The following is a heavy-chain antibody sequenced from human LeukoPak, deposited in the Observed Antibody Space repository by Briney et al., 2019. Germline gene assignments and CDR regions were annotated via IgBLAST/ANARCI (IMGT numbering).Heavy chain of an antibody. CDR2: IYYSGST. Sequence: SETLSLTCTVSGGSISSSSYYYNWIRQPPGKGLEWIGYIYYSGSTNYNPSLKSRVTISLDTSKNQSSLKLSSGTTADTAVYYCARSVVTLDWYFGLWGRGTLVTVSS. V-gene: IGHV4-61*01. J-gene: IGHJ2*01. CDR1: GGSISSSSYY. CDR3: ARSVVTLDWYFGL. D-gene: IGHD4-23*01.